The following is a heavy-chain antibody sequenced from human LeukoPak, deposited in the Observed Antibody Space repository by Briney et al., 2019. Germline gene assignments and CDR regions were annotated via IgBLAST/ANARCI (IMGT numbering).Heavy chain of an antibody. Sequence: PGGSLRLSCAASGFTFSTYAMSWVRQAPGKGLEWVSAISGTGTDTYYADSVKGRFTISRDNSKNTVYLQMNSLRAEDTALYYCARDDRDCSRGRRSNNWFDTWGQGTLVTVSS. CDR1: GFTFSTYA. CDR3: ARDDRDCSRGRRSNNWFDT. V-gene: IGHV3-23*01. J-gene: IGHJ5*02. D-gene: IGHD2-2*01. CDR2: ISGTGTDT.